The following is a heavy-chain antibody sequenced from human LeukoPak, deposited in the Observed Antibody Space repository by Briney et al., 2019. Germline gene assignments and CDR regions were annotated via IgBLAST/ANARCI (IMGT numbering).Heavy chain of an antibody. Sequence: PETLSLTCAVYGGSFSGYYWSWIRQPPGKGLEWIGEINHSGSTNYNPSLKSRVTISVDTSKNQFSLKLSSVTAADTAVYYCARRRRLGGGYFDYWGQGTLVTVSS. D-gene: IGHD1-26*01. CDR2: INHSGST. J-gene: IGHJ4*02. V-gene: IGHV4-34*01. CDR1: GGSFSGYY. CDR3: ARRRRLGGGYFDY.